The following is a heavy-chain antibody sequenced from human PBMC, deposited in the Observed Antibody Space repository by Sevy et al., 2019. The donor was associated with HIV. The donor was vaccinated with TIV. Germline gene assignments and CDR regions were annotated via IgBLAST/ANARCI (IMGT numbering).Heavy chain of an antibody. CDR3: VRADPAQHFDS. Sequence: ASVKVSCKASGDTFSNNYMHWVRQAPGQGLEWMGIIGPSAGNASYAQKFQGRVTMAWDTSTSTLYMDLSSLRSEDTAVYYCVRADPAQHFDSWGQGTLVTVSS. J-gene: IGHJ4*02. CDR1: GDTFSNNY. V-gene: IGHV1-46*01. CDR2: IGPSAGNA.